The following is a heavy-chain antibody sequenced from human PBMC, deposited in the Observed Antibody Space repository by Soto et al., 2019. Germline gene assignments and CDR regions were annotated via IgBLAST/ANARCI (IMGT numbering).Heavy chain of an antibody. CDR2: ISCDGSNK. Sequence: QVQLVESGGGVVQPGGPLRLSCAASGFTFSSYAMHWVRQAPGKGLEWVAVISCDGSNKYYADSVKGPFTISRDNSKNTLNLQMNSLRAEDTAVHYCATDPKQKVSRFLEWPRRRYCGMDLWGQGTTVTVSS. CDR3: ATDPKQKVSRFLEWPRRRYCGMDL. CDR1: GFTFSSYA. V-gene: IGHV3-30-3*01. D-gene: IGHD3-3*01. J-gene: IGHJ6*02.